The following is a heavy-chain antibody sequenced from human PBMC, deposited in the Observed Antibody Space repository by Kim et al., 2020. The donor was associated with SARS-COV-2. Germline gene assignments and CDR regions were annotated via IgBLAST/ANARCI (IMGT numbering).Heavy chain of an antibody. CDR1: GGTFSSYA. CDR3: ATHRMITFGVVIASGVFDAFDI. Sequence: SVKVSCKASGGTFSSYAISWVRQAPGQGLEWTGGIIPIFGTANYAQKFQGRVTITADESTSTAYMELSSLRSEDTAVYYCATHRMITFGVVIASGVFDAFDIWGQGTMVTVSS. D-gene: IGHD3-16*02. J-gene: IGHJ3*02. CDR2: IIPIFGTA. V-gene: IGHV1-69*13.